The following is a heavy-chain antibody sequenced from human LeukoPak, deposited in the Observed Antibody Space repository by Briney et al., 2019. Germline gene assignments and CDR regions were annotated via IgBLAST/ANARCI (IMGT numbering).Heavy chain of an antibody. CDR1: GYTFTSYA. CDR2: ISVYNGNT. D-gene: IGHD6-6*01. Sequence: ASVKVSCKASGYTFTSYAISWVRQAPGQGLEWMGWISVYNGNTNYAQKLQGRVTMTTDTSTSTAYMELRSLRSDDTAVYYCARDQGFDDIAARRDYWGQGTLVTVSS. J-gene: IGHJ4*02. CDR3: ARDQGFDDIAARRDY. V-gene: IGHV1-18*01.